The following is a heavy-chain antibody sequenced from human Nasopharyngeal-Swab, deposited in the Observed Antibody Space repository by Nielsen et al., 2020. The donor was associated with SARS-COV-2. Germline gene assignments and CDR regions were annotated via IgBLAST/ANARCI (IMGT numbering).Heavy chain of an antibody. Sequence: SETLSLTCTVSGGSISSYYWSWIRQPAGKGLEWIGRIYTSGSTNSNPSLKSRVPMSVDTSKNQFSLKLSSVTAADTAVYYCARATSYDFWSGPDYYYYGMDVWGQGTTVTVSS. CDR3: ARATSYDFWSGPDYYYYGMDV. V-gene: IGHV4-4*07. J-gene: IGHJ6*02. CDR2: IYTSGST. CDR1: GGSISSYY. D-gene: IGHD3-3*01.